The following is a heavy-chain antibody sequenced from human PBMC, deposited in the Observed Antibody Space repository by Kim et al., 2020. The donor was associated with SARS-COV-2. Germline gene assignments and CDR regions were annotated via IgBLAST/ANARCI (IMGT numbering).Heavy chain of an antibody. J-gene: IGHJ5*02. V-gene: IGHV4-39*01. CDR2: GST. Sequence: GSTYYNPSLKSRVTISVDTSKNQFSLKLSSVTAADTAVYYCARHRPWFDPWGQGTLVTVSS. CDR3: ARHRPWFDP. D-gene: IGHD6-6*01.